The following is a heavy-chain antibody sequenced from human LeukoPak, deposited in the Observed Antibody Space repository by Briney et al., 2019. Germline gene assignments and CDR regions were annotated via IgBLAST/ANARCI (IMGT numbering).Heavy chain of an antibody. V-gene: IGHV3-21*01. J-gene: IGHJ4*02. CDR2: ISSSSSYI. CDR1: GFTFSSYS. D-gene: IGHD3-10*01. CDR3: ARADNYGSILDY. Sequence: GGSLRLSCAASGFTFSSYSMNWVRQAPGKGLEWVSSISSSSSYIYYADSVKGRFTISRDNAKNSLYLQIDSLRAEDTAVYYCARADNYGSILDYWAGEPWSPSPQ.